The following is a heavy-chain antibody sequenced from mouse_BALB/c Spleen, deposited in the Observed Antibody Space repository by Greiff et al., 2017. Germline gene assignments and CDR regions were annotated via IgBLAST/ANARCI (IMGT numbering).Heavy chain of an antibody. V-gene: IGHV1-7*01. J-gene: IGHJ2*01. Sequence: QVQLKESGAELAKPGASVKMSCKASGYTFTSYWMHWVKQRPGQGLEWIGYINPSTGYTEYNQKFKDKATLTADKSSSTAYMQLSSLTSEDSAVYYCARASGTITTATYDYWGQGTTLTVSS. CDR3: ARASGTITTATYDY. CDR2: INPSTGYT. D-gene: IGHD1-2*01. CDR1: GYTFTSYW.